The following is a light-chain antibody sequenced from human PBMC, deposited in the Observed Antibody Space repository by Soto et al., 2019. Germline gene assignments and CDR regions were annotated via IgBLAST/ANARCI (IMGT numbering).Light chain of an antibody. CDR1: QTISSW. J-gene: IGKJ1*01. CDR2: KAS. Sequence: DIQMTQSPSTLSGSVGDRVTITCRASQTISSWLAWYQQKPGKAPKLLIYKASTLKSGVPSRFSGSGSGTEFTLTISSLQPDDFATYYCQHYNDYVVWTFGQGTKVDIK. V-gene: IGKV1-5*03. CDR3: QHYNDYVVWT.